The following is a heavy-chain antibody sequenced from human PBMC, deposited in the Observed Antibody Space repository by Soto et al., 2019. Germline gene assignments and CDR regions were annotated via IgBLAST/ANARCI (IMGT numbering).Heavy chain of an antibody. J-gene: IGHJ4*02. CDR2: ISSSSSTI. V-gene: IGHV3-48*02. CDR1: GFTFSSYS. CDR3: ARDPGYSYGPPDY. D-gene: IGHD5-18*01. Sequence: EVQLVESGGGLVQPGGSLRLSCAASGFTFSSYSMNWVRQAPGKGLEWVSYISSSSSTIYYADSVKGRFTISRDNAKNSLYRQMNSLRDEDTAVYYCARDPGYSYGPPDYWCQGTLVTVSS.